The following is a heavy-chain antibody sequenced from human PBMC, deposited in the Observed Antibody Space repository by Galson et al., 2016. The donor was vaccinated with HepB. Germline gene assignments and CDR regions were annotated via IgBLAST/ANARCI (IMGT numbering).Heavy chain of an antibody. CDR3: ARAGAYCKNYTCGGLDV. CDR1: GFNFKDFP. Sequence: SLRLSCAVSGFNFKDFPMHWVRQAPGKGLQYVSSINTDGRNTYYEDSLRGRFIVSRDNSRNTLYLQLGSLRLEDRAVYYCARAGAYCKNYTCGGLDVWGQGTTVTVSS. D-gene: IGHD2-21*01. CDR2: INTDGRNT. V-gene: IGHV3-64*02. J-gene: IGHJ6*02.